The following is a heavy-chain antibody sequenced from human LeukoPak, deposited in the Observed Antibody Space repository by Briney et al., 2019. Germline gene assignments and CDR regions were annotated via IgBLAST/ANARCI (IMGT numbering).Heavy chain of an antibody. V-gene: IGHV1-24*01. CDR3: ATGGPWDFLKY. CDR1: GDTLTELS. D-gene: IGHD3-3*01. CDR2: FDPEHGEM. J-gene: IGHJ4*02. Sequence: ASVKVSCKVSGDTLTELSTHWVRQAPGKGLEWMGGFDPEHGEMIYAQKLQGRVTMTEDRSTDTAYMELSSPRSEDTAVYYCATGGPWDFLKYWGQGTLVTVSS.